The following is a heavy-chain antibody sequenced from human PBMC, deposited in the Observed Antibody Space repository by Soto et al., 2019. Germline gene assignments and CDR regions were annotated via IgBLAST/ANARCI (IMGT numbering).Heavy chain of an antibody. J-gene: IGHJ6*02. CDR3: ARDGQSLAPYALDV. V-gene: IGHV3-33*01. D-gene: IGHD6-19*01. Sequence: QVQVVESGGGVVQPGRSLRLSCTVSGFTFSGHAMHWVRQAPGKGLEWVAQIWYDGSNKYYADSVKGRFTISRDNSKNLLYVQMDSLRVDDTAVYYCARDGQSLAPYALDVWGQGTSVTVSS. CDR2: IWYDGSNK. CDR1: GFTFSGHA.